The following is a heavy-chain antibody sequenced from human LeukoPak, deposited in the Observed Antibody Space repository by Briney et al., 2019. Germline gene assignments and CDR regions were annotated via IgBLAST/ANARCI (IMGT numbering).Heavy chain of an antibody. CDR3: ARERHCGGVGDFDY. CDR2: IHTDGST. V-gene: IGHV3-66*01. CDR1: GFTVSGHY. Sequence: GESLRLSCAASGFTVSGHYMNWVRQAPGKGLEWVSVIHTDGSTYYADSVKGRFTISRDTSNNVLYLQMNSLRCEDTAIYYCARERHCGGVGDFDYWGQGTLVTVSS. J-gene: IGHJ4*02. D-gene: IGHD2-8*02.